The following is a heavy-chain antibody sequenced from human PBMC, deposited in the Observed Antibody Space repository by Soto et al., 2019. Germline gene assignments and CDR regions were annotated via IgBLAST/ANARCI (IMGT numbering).Heavy chain of an antibody. CDR3: ASPRMATTNGAQPAY. J-gene: IGHJ4*02. D-gene: IGHD5-12*01. CDR1: GFTFSSYG. CDR2: IWYDGSNK. V-gene: IGHV3-33*01. Sequence: FLGRSFAASGFTFSSYGMHGVGQATGKGLEWVAVIWYDGSNKYYADSVKGRFTISRDNSKNTLYLQMNSLRAEDTAVYYCASPRMATTNGAQPAYWGQGTLVTVSS.